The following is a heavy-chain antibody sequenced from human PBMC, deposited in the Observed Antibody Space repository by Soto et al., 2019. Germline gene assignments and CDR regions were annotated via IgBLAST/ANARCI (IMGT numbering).Heavy chain of an antibody. D-gene: IGHD3-3*01. CDR3: ARGGGYYDFEYYYYGMDV. J-gene: IGHJ6*02. CDR1: GGTFSSYA. V-gene: IGHV1-69*01. Sequence: QVQLVQSGAEVKKPGSSVKVSCKASGGTFSSYAISWVRQAPGQGLEWMGGIIPIFGTANYAQKFQGRVTITADESTSTAYMGLSSLRSEDTAVYYCARGGGYYDFEYYYYGMDVWGQGTTVTVSS. CDR2: IIPIFGTA.